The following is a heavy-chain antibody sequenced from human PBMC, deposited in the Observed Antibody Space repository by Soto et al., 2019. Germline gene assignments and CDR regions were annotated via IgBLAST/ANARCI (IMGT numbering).Heavy chain of an antibody. Sequence: GASVKVSCKASGYTFTSYAMHWVRQAPGQRLEWMGWINAGNGNTKYSQKFRGRVTITRDTSASTAYMELSSLRSEDTAVYYCARDLLLLGYYYYYGMDVWGQGTTVTVSS. J-gene: IGHJ6*02. D-gene: IGHD7-27*01. CDR3: ARDLLLLGYYYYYGMDV. CDR1: GYTFTSYA. CDR2: INAGNGNT. V-gene: IGHV1-3*01.